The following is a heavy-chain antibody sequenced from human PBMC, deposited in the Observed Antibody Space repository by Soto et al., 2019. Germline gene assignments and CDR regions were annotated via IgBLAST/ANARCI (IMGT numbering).Heavy chain of an antibody. Sequence: EVQLVESGGGLVQPGGSLRLSCAASGFTFSSYWMSWVRQAPGKGLEWAANIKQDGSEKYYVDSVKGRFTISRDNAKNSLYLQMNSLRAEDTAVYYCARDSLSLVLWFGESIIDYWGQGTLVTVSS. D-gene: IGHD3-10*01. CDR2: IKQDGSEK. V-gene: IGHV3-7*03. J-gene: IGHJ4*02. CDR1: GFTFSSYW. CDR3: ARDSLSLVLWFGESIIDY.